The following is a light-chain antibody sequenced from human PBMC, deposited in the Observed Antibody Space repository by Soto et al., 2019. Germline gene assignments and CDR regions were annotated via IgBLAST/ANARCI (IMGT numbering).Light chain of an antibody. V-gene: IGKV3-20*01. CDR2: GAS. CDR3: QQYNNWPRT. J-gene: IGKJ1*01. CDR1: QSVSSSY. Sequence: EIVLSQSPGTLSLSPGERATLSCRASQSVSSSYLAWYQQKPGQAPRLLIYGASSRATGIPHRFSGSGPGTDFTLTISRLEPEDFAVYYCQQYNNWPRTFGQGTKVDIK.